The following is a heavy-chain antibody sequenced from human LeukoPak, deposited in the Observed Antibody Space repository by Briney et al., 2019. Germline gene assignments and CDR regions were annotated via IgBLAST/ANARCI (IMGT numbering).Heavy chain of an antibody. V-gene: IGHV3-11*06. CDR3: ARGLVVAATPPYSYYGMDV. CDR1: GFTFSDYY. D-gene: IGHD2-15*01. CDR2: ISSSSSYT. Sequence: PGGSLRLSCAASGFTFSDYYMSWIRQAPEKGLEWVSYISSSSSYTNYADSVKGRFTISRDNAKNSLYLQMNSLRAEDTAVYYCARGLVVAATPPYSYYGMDVWGKGTTVTVSS. J-gene: IGHJ6*04.